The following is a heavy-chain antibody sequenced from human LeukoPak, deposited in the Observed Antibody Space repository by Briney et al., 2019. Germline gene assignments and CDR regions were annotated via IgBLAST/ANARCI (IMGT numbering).Heavy chain of an antibody. CDR2: IYYSGST. J-gene: IGHJ4*02. CDR1: GGSISSGDYY. D-gene: IGHD3-22*01. Sequence: SETLSLTCTVSGGSISSGDYYWSWIRQPPGKGPEWIGYIYYSGSTYYNPSLMSRVTISVDTSKNQFSLKLSSVTAADTAAYYCARIGSFLGIVVVPVDYWGQGTLVTVSS. V-gene: IGHV4-30-4*01. CDR3: ARIGSFLGIVVVPVDY.